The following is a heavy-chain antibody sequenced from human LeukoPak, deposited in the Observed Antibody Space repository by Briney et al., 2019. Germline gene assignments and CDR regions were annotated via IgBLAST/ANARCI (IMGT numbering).Heavy chain of an antibody. D-gene: IGHD3-22*01. V-gene: IGHV4-34*01. CDR3: ASGGNYYDSSSYYDAFDI. CDR2: INHSGIT. Sequence: SETLSLTCAVYDGSFSGYYWSWIRQPPGKGLEWIGEINHSGITNYSPSLKSRVTISVDTSKNQFSLKLSSVTAADTAVYYCASGGNYYDSSSYYDAFDIWGQGTMVTVSS. CDR1: DGSFSGYY. J-gene: IGHJ3*02.